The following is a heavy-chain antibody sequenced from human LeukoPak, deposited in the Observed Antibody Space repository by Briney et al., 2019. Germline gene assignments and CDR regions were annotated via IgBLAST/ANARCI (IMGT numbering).Heavy chain of an antibody. Sequence: SETLSLTCTVSGDSISTYYWNWIRQPPGKGLEWLGYVYYSGSTKYNPSLMSRVTISVDTSKNQFSLKPSSVTAADTAVYYCARWEVAVAGFMGSDYWGQGTLVTVSS. V-gene: IGHV4-59*08. D-gene: IGHD6-19*01. CDR1: GDSISTYY. CDR2: VYYSGST. CDR3: ARWEVAVAGFMGSDY. J-gene: IGHJ4*02.